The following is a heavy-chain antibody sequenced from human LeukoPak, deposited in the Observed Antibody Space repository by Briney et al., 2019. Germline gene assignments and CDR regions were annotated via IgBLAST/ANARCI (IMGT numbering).Heavy chain of an antibody. V-gene: IGHV4-34*01. J-gene: IGHJ4*02. D-gene: IGHD3-22*01. CDR1: GGSFSGYY. CDR2: INPGGST. CDR3: AGDHGSSGYLY. Sequence: SETLSLTCAFYGGSFSGYYWSWIRQPPGKGLEWIGDINPGGSTNYNPSLKSRVIVSVDTPKNQLSLKLTSVTAADTAVYYCAGDHGSSGYLYWGQGILVTVSP.